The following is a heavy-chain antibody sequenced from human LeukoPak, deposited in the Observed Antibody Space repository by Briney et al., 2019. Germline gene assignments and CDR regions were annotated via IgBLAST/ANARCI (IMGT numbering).Heavy chain of an antibody. V-gene: IGHV4-34*01. CDR2: INHSGST. CDR3: ARENGYYYRAFDI. J-gene: IGHJ3*02. CDR1: GGSFSGYY. Sequence: PSETLSLTCAVYGGSFSGYYWSWIRQPPGKGLEWIGEINHSGSTNYNPSLKSRVTMSVDTSKNQFSLKLSSVTAADTAVYYCARENGYYYRAFDIWGQGTMVTVSS. D-gene: IGHD3-22*01.